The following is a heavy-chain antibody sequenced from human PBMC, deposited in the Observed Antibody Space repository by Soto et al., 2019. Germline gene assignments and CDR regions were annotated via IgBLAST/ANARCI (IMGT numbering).Heavy chain of an antibody. CDR2: INHSGST. CDR1: GGSFSGYY. J-gene: IGHJ4*02. Sequence: PSETLSLTCAVYGGSFSGYYWSWIRQPPGKGLEWIGEINHSGSTNYNPSLKSRVTISVDTSKNQFSLKLSSVTAADTAVYYCARGWGVRGVKAWGQGTLVTVS. D-gene: IGHD3-10*01. CDR3: ARGWGVRGVKA. V-gene: IGHV4-34*01.